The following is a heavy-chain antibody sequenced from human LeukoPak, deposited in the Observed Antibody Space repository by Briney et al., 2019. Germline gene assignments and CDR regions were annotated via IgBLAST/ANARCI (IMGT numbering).Heavy chain of an antibody. CDR2: INHSGST. D-gene: IGHD5-18*01. J-gene: IGHJ4*02. V-gene: IGHV4-34*01. CDR3: ARAGGRYSHYFDY. Sequence: SETLSLTCAVYGGSFSGYYWSWIRQPPGKGLEWIGEINHSGSTNYNPSLKSRVTISVDTSKNQFSLKLSSVTAADTAVHYCARAGGRYSHYFDYWGQGTLVTVSS. CDR1: GGSFSGYY.